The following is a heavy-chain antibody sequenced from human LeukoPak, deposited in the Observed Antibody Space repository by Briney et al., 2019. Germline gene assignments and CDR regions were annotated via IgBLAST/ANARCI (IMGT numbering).Heavy chain of an antibody. CDR1: GFTFSSYA. D-gene: IGHD6-19*01. Sequence: AGGSLRLSCAASGFTFSSYAMSWVRQAPGKGLEWVSAISGSGGSTYYADSVQGRFTISRDNSKNTLYLQMNSLRAEDTAVYYCAKDHPPNQLSSGWYYFDYWGQGTLVTVSS. V-gene: IGHV3-23*01. CDR3: AKDHPPNQLSSGWYYFDY. CDR2: ISGSGGST. J-gene: IGHJ4*02.